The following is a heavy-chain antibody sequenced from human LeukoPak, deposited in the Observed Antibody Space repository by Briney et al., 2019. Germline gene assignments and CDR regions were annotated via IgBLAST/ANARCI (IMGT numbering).Heavy chain of an antibody. Sequence: SETLSLTCTVSGDSINSYYWRWIRQPPGKGLEWIGYISYSGSPNYNPSLKSRVTISVDTSKNQFSLKLSSVTAADTAVYYCARDVIAAPGTSDYWGQGALVTVSS. V-gene: IGHV4-59*12. D-gene: IGHD6-13*01. CDR1: GDSINSYY. CDR2: ISYSGSP. J-gene: IGHJ4*02. CDR3: ARDVIAAPGTSDY.